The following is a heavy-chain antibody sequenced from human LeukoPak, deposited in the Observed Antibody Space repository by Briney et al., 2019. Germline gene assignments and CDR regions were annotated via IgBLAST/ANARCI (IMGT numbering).Heavy chain of an antibody. CDR1: GGSIRSYY. V-gene: IGHV4-59*01. CDR2: IYYSGST. D-gene: IGHD4-17*01. Sequence: PSETLSLTCTVSGGSIRSYYWSWVRQPPGKGLEWVGYIYYSGSTNYNPSLKGRVTISVDTSKNQFSLKLSSVTAADTAVYYCASGDYAYYYMDVWGKGTTVTISS. CDR3: ASGDYAYYYMDV. J-gene: IGHJ6*03.